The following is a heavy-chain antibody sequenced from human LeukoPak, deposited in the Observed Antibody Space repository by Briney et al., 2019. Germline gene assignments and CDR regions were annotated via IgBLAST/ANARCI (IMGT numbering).Heavy chain of an antibody. D-gene: IGHD2-15*01. CDR3: ARNHLGYCSGGSCYPDY. V-gene: IGHV4-59*08. CDR2: IYYSGST. CDR1: GGSISSYY. J-gene: IGHJ4*02. Sequence: SETLSLTCTVSGGSISSYYWSWIRQPPGKGLKWIGYIYYSGSTNYNPSLKSRVTISVDTSKNQFSLKLSSVTAADTAVYYCARNHLGYCSGGSCYPDYWGQGTLVTVSS.